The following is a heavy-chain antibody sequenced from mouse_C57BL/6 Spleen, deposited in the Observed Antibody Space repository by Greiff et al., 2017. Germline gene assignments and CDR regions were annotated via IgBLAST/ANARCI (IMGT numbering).Heavy chain of an antibody. V-gene: IGHV1-52*01. D-gene: IGHD2-2*01. CDR2: IDPSDSDT. J-gene: IGHJ2*01. CDR1: GYTFTSYW. CDR3: ARDGYEEGNFDY. Sequence: VQLQQSGAELVRPGSSVKLSCKASGYTFTSYWMHWVKQRPIQGLEWIGNIDPSDSDTHYNQKFKDKATLTVDKSSSTAYMQLSSLTSEDSAVYYCARDGYEEGNFDYWGQGTLLTVSS.